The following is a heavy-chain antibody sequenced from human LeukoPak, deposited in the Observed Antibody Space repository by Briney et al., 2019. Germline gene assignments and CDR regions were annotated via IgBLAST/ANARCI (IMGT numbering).Heavy chain of an antibody. J-gene: IGHJ5*02. D-gene: IGHD3-10*01. CDR1: GYTFTSYD. CDR3: ARTYYYGSGSLRAWFDP. CDR2: MNPNSGNT. Sequence: ASVKVSYKASGYTFTSYDINWVRQATGQGLEWMGWMNPNSGNTGYAQKFQGRVTITRNTSISTAYMELSSLRSEDTAVYYCARTYYYGSGSLRAWFDPWGQGTLVTVSS. V-gene: IGHV1-8*03.